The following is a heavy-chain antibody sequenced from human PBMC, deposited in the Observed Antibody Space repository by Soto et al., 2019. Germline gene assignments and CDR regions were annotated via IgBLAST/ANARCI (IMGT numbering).Heavy chain of an antibody. CDR2: ISWNSGSI. J-gene: IGHJ1*01. V-gene: IGHV3-9*01. CDR3: AKSSGYELREYFRH. CDR1: GFTFDDYA. Sequence: EVQLVESGGGLVQPGRSLTLSCAASGFTFDDYAMHWVRQAPGKGLEWVSGISWNSGSIGYADSVKGRFTISRDNAKNSLYLQMNSLRAEDTALYYYAKSSGYELREYFRHWGQATLVTVSS. D-gene: IGHD3-22*01.